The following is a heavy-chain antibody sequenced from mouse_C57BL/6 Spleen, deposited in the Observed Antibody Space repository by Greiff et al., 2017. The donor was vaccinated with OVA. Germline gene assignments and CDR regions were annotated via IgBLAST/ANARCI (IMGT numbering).Heavy chain of an antibody. CDR3: ARSSITTEAMDY. D-gene: IGHD1-1*01. Sequence: EVQLQQSGPELVKPGASVKISCKASGYTFTDYYMNWVKQSHGKSLEWIGDINPNNGGTSYNQKVKGKATLTVDKSSSTAYMELRSLTSEDSAVYYGARSSITTEAMDYWGQGTSVTVSS. CDR1: GYTFTDYY. CDR2: INPNNGGT. V-gene: IGHV1-26*01. J-gene: IGHJ4*01.